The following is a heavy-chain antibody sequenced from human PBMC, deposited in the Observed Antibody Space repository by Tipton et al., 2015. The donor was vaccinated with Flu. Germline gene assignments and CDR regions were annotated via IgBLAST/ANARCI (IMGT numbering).Heavy chain of an antibody. V-gene: IGHV4-38-2*02. CDR2: ISHRGAT. CDR1: ASSIISAQY. J-gene: IGHJ4*02. Sequence: TLSLTCTVSASSIISAQYWAWIRQPPGKGLEWIGSISHRGATYFNPSLKSRVTISVDTSKNQFSLKLSSVTAADTAVYYCARGIYISSSWYVGRGDPNKNDYWGQGTLVTVSS. CDR3: ARGIYISSSWYVGRGDPNKNDY. D-gene: IGHD6-13*01.